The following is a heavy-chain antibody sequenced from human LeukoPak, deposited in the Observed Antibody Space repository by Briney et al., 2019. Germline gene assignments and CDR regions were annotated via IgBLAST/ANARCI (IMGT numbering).Heavy chain of an antibody. CDR2: ISGSGGST. CDR3: AKDPVPASNYYYGMDV. D-gene: IGHD2-2*01. V-gene: IGHV3-23*01. Sequence: GGSLRLSCAASGFTFSSYAMSWVRQAPGKGLEWVSGISGSGGSTYYADSVKGRVTISRDNSKNTLYLQMNSLRAEDTAVYYCAKDPVPASNYYYGMDVWGQGTTVTVSS. CDR1: GFTFSSYA. J-gene: IGHJ6*02.